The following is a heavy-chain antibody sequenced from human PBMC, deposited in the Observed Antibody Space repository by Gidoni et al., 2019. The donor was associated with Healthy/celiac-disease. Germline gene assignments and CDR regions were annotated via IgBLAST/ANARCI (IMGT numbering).Heavy chain of an antibody. Sequence: EVQLVESGGGLVKPGGSLRLSCAASGFTFSSYSMNWVRQAPGKGLEWVSSISSSSSYIYYADSVKGRFTISRDNAKNSLYLQMNSLRAEDTAVYYCARAKPGSSGRLFDYWGQGTLVTVSS. V-gene: IGHV3-21*01. CDR1: GFTFSSYS. D-gene: IGHD3-22*01. CDR2: ISSSSSYI. CDR3: ARAKPGSSGRLFDY. J-gene: IGHJ4*02.